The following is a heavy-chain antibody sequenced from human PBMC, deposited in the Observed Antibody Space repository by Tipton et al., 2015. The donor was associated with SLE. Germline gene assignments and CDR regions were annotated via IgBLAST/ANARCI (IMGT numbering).Heavy chain of an antibody. V-gene: IGHV3-23*01. D-gene: IGHD3-16*01. J-gene: IGHJ6*03. Sequence: SLRLSCAASGFTFSLYAMNWVRQAPGKGLEWVSAISGSGNSTYYADSVKGRFTISRDGPRNTLYLHLNSLGAEDTAVYYCAKDRWGYYDLDVWGKGTTVTISS. CDR1: GFTFSLYA. CDR3: AKDRWGYYDLDV. CDR2: ISGSGNST.